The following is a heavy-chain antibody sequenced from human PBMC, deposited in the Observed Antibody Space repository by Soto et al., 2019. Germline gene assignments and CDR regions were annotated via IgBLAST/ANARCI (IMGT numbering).Heavy chain of an antibody. CDR1: AFIFENFG. J-gene: IGHJ4*02. V-gene: IGHV3-23*01. Sequence: GGSLRPSYAAAAFIFENFGMSLVRQAPGKEPECTSSISGMGFKKYDAESLKGRFTISRDNSKSTVYLELNNLSAEDTAVYYCSREAVAENFDYGGQGTLVTVSS. D-gene: IGHD6-19*01. CDR3: SREAVAENFDY. CDR2: ISGMGFKK.